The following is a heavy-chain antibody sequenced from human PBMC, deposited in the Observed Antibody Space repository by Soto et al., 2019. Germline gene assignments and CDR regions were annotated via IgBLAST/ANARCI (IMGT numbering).Heavy chain of an antibody. CDR3: ARDQKKDRVRFLEWLLPSGYFDY. V-gene: IGHV3-33*01. CDR2: IWYDGSNK. J-gene: IGHJ4*02. D-gene: IGHD3-3*01. CDR1: GFTFSSYG. Sequence: PGGSLRLSCAASGFTFSSYGMHWVRQAPGKGLEWVAVIWYDGSNKYYADSVKGRFTISRDNSKNTLYLQMNSLRAEDTAVYYCARDQKKDRVRFLEWLLPSGYFDYWGQGTLVTVSS.